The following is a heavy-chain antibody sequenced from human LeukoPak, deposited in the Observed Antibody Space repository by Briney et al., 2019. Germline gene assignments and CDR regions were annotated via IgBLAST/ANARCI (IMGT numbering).Heavy chain of an antibody. CDR1: GGSISNYL. CDR2: VSYSGKT. D-gene: IGHD3-10*01. CDR3: ARYHSRSHEGWIDP. Sequence: AETLSLTCSVSGGSISNYLWSWIRQPPGKGLEWIGYVSYSGKTDYTPSLKSRVTISLDAFNNHFSLTLSSVTAADTAVYYCARYHSRSHEGWIDPWGQGALVTVSS. J-gene: IGHJ5*02. V-gene: IGHV4-59*13.